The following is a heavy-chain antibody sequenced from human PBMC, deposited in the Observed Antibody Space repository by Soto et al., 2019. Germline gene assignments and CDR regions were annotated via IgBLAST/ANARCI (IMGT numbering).Heavy chain of an antibody. J-gene: IGHJ6*02. CDR3: ARGRFLELPDV. CDR1: GFAFTDDY. CDR2: ISSVSGYT. V-gene: IGHV3-11*06. Sequence: GGSLRLSCAASGFAFTDDYKSWIRQAPGKGLEWVSYISSVSGYTDYADYTDSVKGRFAISRDNAKSSVYLEMNSLRVEDTAVYYCARGRFLELPDVWGQGTTVTVSS. D-gene: IGHD3-3*01.